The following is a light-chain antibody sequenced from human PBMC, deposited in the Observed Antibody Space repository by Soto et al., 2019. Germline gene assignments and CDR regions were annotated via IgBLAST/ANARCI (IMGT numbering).Light chain of an antibody. V-gene: IGLV1-44*01. CDR3: AAWDDTLHGPV. CDR1: SSNIGINP. Sequence: QSVLTQPPSASGTPGQRVTVSCSGSSSNIGINPVNWYQQLPGTAPKLLLYRSDQRPSGVPDRFSGSKSGTSASLAISGLQSEDEAEYYCAAWDDTLHGPVFGGGTKVTVL. CDR2: RSD. J-gene: IGLJ3*02.